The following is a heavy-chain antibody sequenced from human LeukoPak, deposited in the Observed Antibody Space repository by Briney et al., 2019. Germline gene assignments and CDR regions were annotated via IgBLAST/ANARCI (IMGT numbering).Heavy chain of an antibody. CDR1: GFTFDDYG. Sequence: GGSLRLPCAASGFTFDDYGMSWVRQAPGKGLEWVSGINWNGGSTGYADSVKGRFTISRDNAKNSLYLQMNSLRAEDTALYYCARRTLFYVAGTTEIAFDIWGQGTMVTVSS. V-gene: IGHV3-20*04. CDR2: INWNGGST. J-gene: IGHJ3*02. D-gene: IGHD1-1*01. CDR3: ARRTLFYVAGTTEIAFDI.